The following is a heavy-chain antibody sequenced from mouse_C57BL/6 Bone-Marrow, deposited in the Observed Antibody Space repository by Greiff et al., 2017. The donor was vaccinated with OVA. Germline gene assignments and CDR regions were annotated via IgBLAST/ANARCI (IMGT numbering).Heavy chain of an antibody. CDR3: ARGGSSFYWYFDV. Sequence: VHVKQSGPVLVKHGASVKMSCKASGYTFTDYYMNWVKQSHGKSLEWIGVINPYNGGTSYNQKFKGKATLTVDKSSSTAYMELNSLTSEDSAVYYCARGGSSFYWYFDVWGTGTTVTVSS. V-gene: IGHV1-19*01. J-gene: IGHJ1*03. CDR2: INPYNGGT. D-gene: IGHD1-1*01. CDR1: GYTFTDYY.